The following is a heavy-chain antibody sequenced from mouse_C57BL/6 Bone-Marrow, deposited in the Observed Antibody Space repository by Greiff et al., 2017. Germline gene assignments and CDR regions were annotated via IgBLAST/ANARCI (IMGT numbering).Heavy chain of an antibody. Sequence: QVQLKQPGAELVKPGASVKLSCKASGYTFTSYWMQWVKQRPGQGLEWIGEIDPSDSYTNYNQKFKGKATLTVDTSSSTAYMQLSSLTSEDSAVYYCARDGGNYALYTLTDYYAMDYWGQGTSVTVSS. V-gene: IGHV1-50*01. CDR1: GYTFTSYW. CDR3: ARDGGNYALYTLTDYYAMDY. J-gene: IGHJ4*01. D-gene: IGHD2-1*01. CDR2: IDPSDSYT.